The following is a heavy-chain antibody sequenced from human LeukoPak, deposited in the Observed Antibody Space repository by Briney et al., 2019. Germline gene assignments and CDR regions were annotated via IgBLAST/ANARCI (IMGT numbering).Heavy chain of an antibody. Sequence: PSETLSLTCTVSGGSISSYYWSWIRQPPGKGLEWIGYIYYSGRTKYNPSLKSRVTISVDTSKNQFSLKLSSVTAADTTVYYCARLRNWFDPWGQGTLVTVSS. CDR1: GGSISSYY. CDR2: IYYSGRT. CDR3: ARLRNWFDP. J-gene: IGHJ5*02. V-gene: IGHV4-59*08.